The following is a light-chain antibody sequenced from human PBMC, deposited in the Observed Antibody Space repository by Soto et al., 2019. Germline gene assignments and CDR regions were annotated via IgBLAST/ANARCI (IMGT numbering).Light chain of an antibody. V-gene: IGKV1-39*01. J-gene: IGKJ1*01. CDR3: QQSYSTLPT. CDR2: AAS. CDR1: QGIRNA. Sequence: DIQMTQSPSSLSASVGDRVTITCRASQGIRNALGWYQQKPGKAPKRLIYAASSLQSGVPSRFSGSGSGTDFTLTISSLQPEDFATYYCQQSYSTLPTFGQGTKVDIK.